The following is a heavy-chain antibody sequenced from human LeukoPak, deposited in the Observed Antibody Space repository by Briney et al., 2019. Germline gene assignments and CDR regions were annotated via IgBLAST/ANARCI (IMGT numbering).Heavy chain of an antibody. CDR2: IYYSGST. V-gene: IGHV4-31*03. J-gene: IGHJ4*02. CDR3: ARCSSSWTHFDY. CDR1: GGSISSGGYY. Sequence: PSETLSLTCTVSGGSISSGGYYWSWIRQHPGKGLGWIGYIYYSGSTYYNPSLKSRVTISVDTSKNQFSLKLSSVTAADTAVYYCARCSSSWTHFDYWGQGTLVTVSS. D-gene: IGHD6-13*01.